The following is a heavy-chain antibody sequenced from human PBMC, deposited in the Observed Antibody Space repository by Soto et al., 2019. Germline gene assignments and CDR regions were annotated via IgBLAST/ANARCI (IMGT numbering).Heavy chain of an antibody. CDR2: IRNKANNYAT. Sequence: GGSLRLSCAASGFTFSDYYMDWVRRAPGKGLEWVGRIRNKANNYATEYAASLKGRVTFSRDDSENSLYLQMNSLETEDTAVYWCTREKRYYNNLTSFYFDNCGQGTLVTVSS. D-gene: IGHD3-10*01. J-gene: IGHJ4*02. CDR3: TREKRYYNNLTSFYFDN. CDR1: GFTFSDYY. V-gene: IGHV3-72*01.